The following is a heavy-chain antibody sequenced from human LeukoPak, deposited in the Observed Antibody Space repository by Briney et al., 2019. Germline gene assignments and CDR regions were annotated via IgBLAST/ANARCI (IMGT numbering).Heavy chain of an antibody. CDR2: VFYSGGT. Sequence: PSETLSLTCTVPGGSITGSYYWGWIRQTPGERLEWIGSVFYSGGTYYNPSLKSRVTISVDTSKNQFSLKLSSVTAADTAVYYCARRDNEYVFDFWGQGTLVTVSS. CDR1: GGSITGSYY. CDR3: ARRDNEYVFDF. D-gene: IGHD3-16*01. V-gene: IGHV4-39*01. J-gene: IGHJ4*02.